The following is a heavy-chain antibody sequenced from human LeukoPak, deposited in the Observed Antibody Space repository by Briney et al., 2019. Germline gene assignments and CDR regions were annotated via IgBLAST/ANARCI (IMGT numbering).Heavy chain of an antibody. CDR2: IRYDGSNK. CDR3: AKDRGVAPAHYFDY. V-gene: IGHV3-30*02. Sequence: PGGSLRLSCTASGFTFSTYGMHWVRQAPGKGLEWVAFIRYDGSNKYYADSVKGRFTISRDNSKNTLYLQMNSLRAEDTAVYYCAKDRGVAPAHYFDYWGQGTLVTVSS. J-gene: IGHJ4*02. D-gene: IGHD2-2*01. CDR1: GFTFSTYG.